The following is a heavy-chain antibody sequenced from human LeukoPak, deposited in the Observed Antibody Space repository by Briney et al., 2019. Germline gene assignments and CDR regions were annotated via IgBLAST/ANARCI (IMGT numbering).Heavy chain of an antibody. Sequence: PGGSLRLSCAASGFSFSSHTLNWVRQAPREGLEWVSSISSSGSSIYYADSLRGRFTISRDNAKNSLFLQMHSLRAEDTAVYYCATLTTVTHDAFDIWGQGTMVTVSS. J-gene: IGHJ3*02. CDR1: GFSFSSHT. D-gene: IGHD4-17*01. V-gene: IGHV3-21*01. CDR3: ATLTTVTHDAFDI. CDR2: ISSSGSSI.